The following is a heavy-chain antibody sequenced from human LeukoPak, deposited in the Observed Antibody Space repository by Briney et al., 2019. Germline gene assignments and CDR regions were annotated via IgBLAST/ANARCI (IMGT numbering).Heavy chain of an antibody. CDR1: GFTFSSYS. D-gene: IGHD3-3*01. Sequence: GGSLRLSCAASGFTFSSYSMNWVRQAPGKGLEWVSSISSSSSYIYYADSVKGRFTISRDNAKNSLYLQMNSLRAEDTAVYYCARDVTYYDFWSGYSPWGQGTLVTVSS. V-gene: IGHV3-21*01. CDR2: ISSSSSYI. J-gene: IGHJ5*02. CDR3: ARDVTYYDFWSGYSP.